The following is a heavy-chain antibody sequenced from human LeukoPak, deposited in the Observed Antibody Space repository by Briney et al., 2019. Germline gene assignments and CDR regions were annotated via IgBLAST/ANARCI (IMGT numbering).Heavy chain of an antibody. CDR2: IKQDESEK. CDR3: ATPFFGDTGSYFRPFDY. Sequence: PGGPLRLSCGASGFTFSTSWMSWVRQAPGKGLEWVANIKQDESEKYYVDSVKGRFTISRDNAKNSMYLQMNSLRAADTAVYHCATPFFGDTGSYFRPFDYWGQGTLVTVSS. D-gene: IGHD1-26*01. J-gene: IGHJ4*02. V-gene: IGHV3-7*01. CDR1: GFTFSTSW.